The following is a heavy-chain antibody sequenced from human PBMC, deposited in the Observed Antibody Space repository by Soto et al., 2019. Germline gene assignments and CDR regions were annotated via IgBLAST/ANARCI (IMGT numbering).Heavy chain of an antibody. CDR3: AGDSVAGAMDV. V-gene: IGHV4-4*07. CDR1: GDSRSRYY. J-gene: IGHJ6*02. CDR2: IYISGST. Sequence: SATLSLTCTVSGDSRSRYYWSWVRQSAGKGLEWIGRIYISGSTTYNPSLHSRVTMSLDTSRNQLSLKLTSVTAADTAVYYCAGDSVAGAMDVWGQGTTVTVSS. D-gene: IGHD6-19*01.